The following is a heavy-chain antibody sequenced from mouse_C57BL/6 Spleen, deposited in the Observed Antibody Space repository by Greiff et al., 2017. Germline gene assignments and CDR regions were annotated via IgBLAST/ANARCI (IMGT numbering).Heavy chain of an antibody. J-gene: IGHJ4*01. CDR3: ARRPGPGAMDY. CDR2: IDPSDSYT. D-gene: IGHD4-1*01. V-gene: IGHV1-69*01. CDR1: GYTFTSYW. Sequence: ASGYTFTSYWMHWVKQRPGQGLEWIGEIDPSDSYTNYNQKFKGKSTLTVDKSSSTAYMQLSSLTSEDSAVYYCARRPGPGAMDYWGQGTSVTVSS.